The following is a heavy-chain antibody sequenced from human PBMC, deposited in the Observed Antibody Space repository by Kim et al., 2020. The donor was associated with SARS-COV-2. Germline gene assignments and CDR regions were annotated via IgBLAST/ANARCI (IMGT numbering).Heavy chain of an antibody. CDR2: ITKSSATI. CDR1: GFTFSAYD. D-gene: IGHD3-16*01. V-gene: IGHV3-48*02. CDR3: VRDRMGGAFDI. J-gene: IGHJ3*02. Sequence: GGSLRLSCATSGFTFSAYDMNWVRQAPGKGLEWLSFITKSSATIYYADSVQSRFTISRDNAKNSLYLQMNSLRDEDTALYYCVRDRMGGAFDIWGQGTMVTVSS.